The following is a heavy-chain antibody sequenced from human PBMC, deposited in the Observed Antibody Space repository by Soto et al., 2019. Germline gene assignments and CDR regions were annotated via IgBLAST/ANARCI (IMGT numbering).Heavy chain of an antibody. V-gene: IGHV3-11*01. D-gene: IGHD5-12*01. CDR2: ISSSGSTI. J-gene: IGHJ4*02. Sequence: GSLSLSFAASGFTFSDYYMSWIRQAPGKGLEWVSYISSSGSTIYYADSVKGRFTISRDNAKNSLYLQMNSLRAEDTAVYYCDGYSGYPQDYWGQGTLVTVSS. CDR3: DGYSGYPQDY. CDR1: GFTFSDYY.